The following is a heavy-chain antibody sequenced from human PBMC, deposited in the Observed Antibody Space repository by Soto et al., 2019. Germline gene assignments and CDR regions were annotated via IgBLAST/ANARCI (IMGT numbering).Heavy chain of an antibody. CDR3: ARGISDYMVVVTSAMDV. V-gene: IGHV3-21*01. J-gene: IGHJ6*03. CDR2: IAISSSHI. CDR1: GFPFSKYS. Sequence: PGGSLRLSCAASGFPFSKYSMNLVRQSPGKGLEWVSSIAISSSHIYYADSMKGRFTISRDNAENSLYLQMNSLRADDTAVYFCARGISDYMVVVTSAMDVWGDGTTVTV. D-gene: IGHD2-2*01.